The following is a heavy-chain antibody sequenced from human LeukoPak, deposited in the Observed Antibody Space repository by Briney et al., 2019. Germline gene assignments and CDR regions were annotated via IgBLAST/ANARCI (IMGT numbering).Heavy chain of an antibody. CDR2: ISSSRSTI. CDR3: ARDSDDFSGFDY. V-gene: IGHV3-48*04. D-gene: IGHD3/OR15-3a*01. CDR1: GFSFSSYS. Sequence: GSLRLSCAASGFSFSSYSMNWVRQAPGKGLEWISYISSSRSTIYYADSVRGRFTISRDNAKNSLYLQMNSLRAEDTAVYYCARDSDDFSGFDYWGQGTLVTVSS. J-gene: IGHJ4*02.